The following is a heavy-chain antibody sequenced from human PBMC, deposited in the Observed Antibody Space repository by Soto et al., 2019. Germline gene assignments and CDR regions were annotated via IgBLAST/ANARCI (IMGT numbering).Heavy chain of an antibody. Sequence: TSETLSLTSTVSGSPISSYYWSLFRQYPGQGLEWVGYIYYSGSTNYNPSLKSRVTISVDTSKNQFSLKLSSVTAADTAVYYCARGSTTEKVDSWGQGILVTVSS. J-gene: IGHJ4*02. CDR2: IYYSGST. CDR1: GSPISSYY. CDR3: ARGSTTEKVDS. V-gene: IGHV4-59*01.